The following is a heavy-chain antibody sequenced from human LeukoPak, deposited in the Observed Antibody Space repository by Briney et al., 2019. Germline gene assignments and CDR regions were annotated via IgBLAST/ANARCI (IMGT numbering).Heavy chain of an antibody. CDR1: GFTFSSYA. CDR3: AKGIPHSSGYPAGFDY. J-gene: IGHJ4*02. V-gene: IGHV3-23*01. CDR2: ISGSGGST. Sequence: PGGSPRLSCAASGFTFSSYAMSWVRQAPGKGLEWVSAISGSGGSTYYADSVKGRFTISRDNSKNTLYLQMNSLRAEDTAVYYCAKGIPHSSGYPAGFDYWGQGTLVTVSS. D-gene: IGHD3-22*01.